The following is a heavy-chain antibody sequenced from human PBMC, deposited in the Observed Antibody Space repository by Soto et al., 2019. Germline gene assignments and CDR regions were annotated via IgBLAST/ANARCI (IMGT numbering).Heavy chain of an antibody. CDR2: INAGNGNT. D-gene: IGHD6-13*01. CDR3: ARDLAAAQRGYDY. J-gene: IGHJ4*02. CDR1: GYTFTSYA. Sequence: GASVKDSCKASGYTFTSYAMHWVRQAPGQRLEWMGWINAGNGNTKYSQKFQGRVTITRDTSASTAYMELSSLRSEDTAVYYCARDLAAAQRGYDYWGQGTLVTVS. V-gene: IGHV1-3*01.